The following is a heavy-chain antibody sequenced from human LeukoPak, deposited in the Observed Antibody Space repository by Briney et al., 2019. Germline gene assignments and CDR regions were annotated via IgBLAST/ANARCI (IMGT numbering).Heavy chain of an antibody. Sequence: PGGSLRLSCSVSGFTFSSNAMHWVRQALGKGLEYVSTISSNGGSTYYADSVKGRFTISRDNSKNTLYLQMSSLRAEDTALYYCVKALYTGSPGHWGQGTLVTVSS. J-gene: IGHJ4*02. D-gene: IGHD1-26*01. V-gene: IGHV3-64D*09. CDR1: GFTFSSNA. CDR2: ISSNGGST. CDR3: VKALYTGSPGH.